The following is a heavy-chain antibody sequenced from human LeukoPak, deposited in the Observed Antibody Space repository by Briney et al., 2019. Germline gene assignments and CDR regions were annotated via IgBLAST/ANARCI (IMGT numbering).Heavy chain of an antibody. J-gene: IGHJ6*02. CDR2: ISYDGSNK. Sequence: GGSLRLSCAASGFTFSSYAMHWVRQAPGKGLEWAAVISYDGSNKYYADSVKGRFTISRDNSKNTLYLQMNSLRAEDTAVYYCARDRGTYGSGRDHYGMDVWGQGTTVTVSS. CDR1: GFTFSSYA. D-gene: IGHD3-10*01. V-gene: IGHV3-30-3*01. CDR3: ARDRGTYGSGRDHYGMDV.